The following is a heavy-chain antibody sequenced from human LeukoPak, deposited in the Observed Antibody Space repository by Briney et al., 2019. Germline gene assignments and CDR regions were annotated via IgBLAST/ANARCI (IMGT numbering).Heavy chain of an antibody. CDR2: IYHSGST. Sequence: PSETLSLTCTVSGYSISSGYYWGWIRQPPGKGLEWIGSIYHSGSTYYNPSLKSRVTISVDTSKNQFSLKLSSVTAADTAVYYCAREYGGNSVYSWFDPWGQGTLVTVSS. CDR1: GYSISSGYY. CDR3: AREYGGNSVYSWFDP. J-gene: IGHJ5*02. V-gene: IGHV4-38-2*02. D-gene: IGHD4-23*01.